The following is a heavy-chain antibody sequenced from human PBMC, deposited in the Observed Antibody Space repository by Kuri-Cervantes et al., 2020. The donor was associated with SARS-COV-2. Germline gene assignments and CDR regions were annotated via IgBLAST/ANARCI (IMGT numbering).Heavy chain of an antibody. CDR3: ARATLLGYCSSTSCPRGAFDI. Sequence: ASVKVSCKAAGYTFSTYGLSWVRQAPGQGLEWMGWISAHNGNTNFAQKFQGRVTLTIDTSTSTGYMELRSLRSDDTAVYYCARATLLGYCSSTSCPRGAFDIWGQGTMVTVSS. V-gene: IGHV1-18*04. J-gene: IGHJ3*02. CDR2: ISAHNGNT. CDR1: GYTFSTYG. D-gene: IGHD2-2*01.